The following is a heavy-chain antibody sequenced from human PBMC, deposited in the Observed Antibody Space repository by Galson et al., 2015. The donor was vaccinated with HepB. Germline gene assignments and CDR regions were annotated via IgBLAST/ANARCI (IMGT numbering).Heavy chain of an antibody. CDR2: ISYDGSNK. CDR3: AKDWMYQGGISH. D-gene: IGHD3-16*01. Sequence: SLRLSCAASGFTFSSYGMHWVRQAPGKGLEWVAVISYDGSNKYYADSVKGRFTISRDNSKNTLYLQMNSLRAEDTAVYYCAKDWMYQGGISHWGQGTLVTVSS. V-gene: IGHV3-30*18. CDR1: GFTFSSYG. J-gene: IGHJ4*02.